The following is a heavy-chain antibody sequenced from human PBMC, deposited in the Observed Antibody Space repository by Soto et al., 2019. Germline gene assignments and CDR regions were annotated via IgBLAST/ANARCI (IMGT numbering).Heavy chain of an antibody. D-gene: IGHD3-10*01. CDR2: IYHSGNT. V-gene: IGHV4-38-2*02. CDR1: GYSISLGYY. J-gene: IGHJ5*02. Sequence: SETLSLTCAVSGYSISLGYYWGWIRQPPGKGLEWIGSIYHSGNTYYNTSLKSRVSISLDTSKNHFSLELTSVTPEDTAVYYCVRDRYSSSGWFDPWGQGTPVTVSS. CDR3: VRDRYSSSGWFDP.